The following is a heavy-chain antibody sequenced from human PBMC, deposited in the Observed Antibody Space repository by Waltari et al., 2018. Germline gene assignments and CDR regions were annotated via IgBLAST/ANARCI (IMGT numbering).Heavy chain of an antibody. CDR3: ARVKGRGGSYSNWFDP. V-gene: IGHV1-2*06. J-gene: IGHJ5*02. CDR2: INPNSGGT. CDR1: GYTFTGYY. Sequence: QVQLVQSGAEVKKPGASVKVSCKASGYTFTGYYMHWVRQAPGQGLEWMGRINPNSGGTNYAQKFQGRVTMTRDTSISTAYMELSRLRSDDTAVYYCARVKGRGGSYSNWFDPWGQGTLVTVSS. D-gene: IGHD1-26*01.